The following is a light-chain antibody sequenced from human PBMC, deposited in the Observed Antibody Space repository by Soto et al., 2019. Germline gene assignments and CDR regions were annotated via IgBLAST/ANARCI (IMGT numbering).Light chain of an antibody. CDR1: QDISNY. CDR2: KAS. V-gene: IGKV1-5*03. Sequence: DIQMTQSPSSLSVSVGDRVTITCQASQDISNYLNWYQQKPGKAPKLLIYKASSLESGVPSRFSGSGSGTDFTLTISSLQPEDFATYYCQQYNSYVFGPGTKVDN. J-gene: IGKJ3*01. CDR3: QQYNSYV.